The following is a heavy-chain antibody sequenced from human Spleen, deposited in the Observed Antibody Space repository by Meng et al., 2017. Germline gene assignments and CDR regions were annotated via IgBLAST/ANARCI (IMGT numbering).Heavy chain of an antibody. CDR2: INPSGGST. Sequence: ASVKVSCKASGYTFTSYYMHWVRQAPGQGLEWMGIINPSGGSTSYAQKFQGRVTMTRDTSTSTVYMGLSSLRSEDTAVYYCARVYYYDSRTYKYKNYYYYSMDVWGQGTTVTVSS. V-gene: IGHV1-46*01. CDR1: GYTFTSYY. CDR3: ARVYYYDSRTYKYKNYYYYSMDV. D-gene: IGHD3-22*01. J-gene: IGHJ6*02.